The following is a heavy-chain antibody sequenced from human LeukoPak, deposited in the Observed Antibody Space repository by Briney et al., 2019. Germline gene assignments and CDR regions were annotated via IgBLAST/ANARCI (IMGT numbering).Heavy chain of an antibody. Sequence: GGSLRLSCAASGFTFSSYWMHWVRQAPGKGLVWVSRINSDGSSTSYADSVKGRFTISRDNAKNTLYLQMNSLRAEDMAVYYCAGLWGYYYGMDVWGQGTTVTVSS. J-gene: IGHJ6*02. D-gene: IGHD3-16*01. CDR1: GFTFSSYW. CDR2: INSDGSST. V-gene: IGHV3-74*01. CDR3: AGLWGYYYGMDV.